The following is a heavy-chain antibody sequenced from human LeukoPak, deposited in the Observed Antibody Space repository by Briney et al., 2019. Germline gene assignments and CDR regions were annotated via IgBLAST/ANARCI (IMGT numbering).Heavy chain of an antibody. CDR2: ISYDGSNK. CDR1: GFTFSSYG. CDR3: AKDSYYYDSSGYFDY. Sequence: GGSLRLSCAASGFTFSSYGMHWVRQAPGKGLEWVAVISYDGSNKYYADSVKGRFTISRDNSKNTLYLQMNSLRAEDTAVYYCAKDSYYYDSSGYFDYWGQGTLVTVSS. J-gene: IGHJ4*02. D-gene: IGHD3-22*01. V-gene: IGHV3-30*18.